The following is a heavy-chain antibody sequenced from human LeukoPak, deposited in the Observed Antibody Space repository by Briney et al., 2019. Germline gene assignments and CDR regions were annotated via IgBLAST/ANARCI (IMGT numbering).Heavy chain of an antibody. CDR2: INHSGST. D-gene: IGHD6-13*01. Sequence: PSEILSLTCAVYGGSFSGYYWSWIRQPPGKGLEGIGEINHSGSTNYNPSRKSRVTISVDPSKNQFSLKLSSVTAADTAVYYCARQAPFIAAGWHYYYGMDVWGQGTTVTVSS. V-gene: IGHV4-34*01. J-gene: IGHJ6*02. CDR3: ARQAPFIAAGWHYYYGMDV. CDR1: GGSFSGYY.